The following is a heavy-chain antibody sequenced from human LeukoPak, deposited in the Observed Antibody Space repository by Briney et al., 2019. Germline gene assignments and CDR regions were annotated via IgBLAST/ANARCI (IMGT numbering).Heavy chain of an antibody. CDR3: ARDEYSYGLYYFDY. CDR1: GFTFSTYS. D-gene: IGHD5-18*01. V-gene: IGHV3-48*01. CDR2: ISSSSNTI. Sequence: GGSLRLSCAASGFTFSTYSMNWVRQAPGKGLEWVSYISSSSNTIYYAGSVKGRFTISRDNAKNSLYLQMNSLRAEDTAVYYCARDEYSYGLYYFDYWGQGTLVTVSS. J-gene: IGHJ4*02.